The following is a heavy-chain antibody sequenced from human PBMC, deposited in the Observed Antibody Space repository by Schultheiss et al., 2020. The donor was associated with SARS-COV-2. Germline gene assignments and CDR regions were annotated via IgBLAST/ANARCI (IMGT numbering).Heavy chain of an antibody. D-gene: IGHD1-7*01. CDR1: GGSVSSGSYY. CDR2: IYYSGST. J-gene: IGHJ5*02. Sequence: SQTLSLTCTVSGGSVSSGSYYWGWIRQPPGKGLEWIGSIYYSGSTYYNPSLKSRVTISVDTSKNQFSLKLSSVTAADTAVYYCARHRGTGTNWFDPWGQGTLVTVSS. CDR3: ARHRGTGTNWFDP. V-gene: IGHV4-39*01.